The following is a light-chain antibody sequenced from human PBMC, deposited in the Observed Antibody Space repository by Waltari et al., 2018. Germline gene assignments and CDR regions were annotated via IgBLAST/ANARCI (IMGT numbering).Light chain of an antibody. V-gene: IGKV1-39*01. CDR3: QQTFSTPSYT. CDR1: QSISRY. CDR2: GIS. Sequence: DMTQSPSSLSAFVRDTVTITCRASQSISRYLNWYQQKPGKAPKLLIYGISALQSGVPSRFSGSGSGTEFTLTITNLQPDDFATYYCQQTFSTPSYTFGQGTRLDIK. J-gene: IGKJ2*01.